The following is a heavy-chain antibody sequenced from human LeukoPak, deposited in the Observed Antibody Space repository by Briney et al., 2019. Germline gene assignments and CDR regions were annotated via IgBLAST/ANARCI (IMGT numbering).Heavy chain of an antibody. CDR1: GFTFSSYS. Sequence: PGGSLRLSCAASGFTFSSYSMNWVRQAPGKGLEWVSSISSSSSYIYYADSVKGRFTISRDNAKNPLYLQMNSLRAEDTAVYYCARDKGDDYGDYRNAFDIWGQGTMVTVSS. D-gene: IGHD4-17*01. V-gene: IGHV3-21*01. CDR3: ARDKGDDYGDYRNAFDI. J-gene: IGHJ3*02. CDR2: ISSSSSYI.